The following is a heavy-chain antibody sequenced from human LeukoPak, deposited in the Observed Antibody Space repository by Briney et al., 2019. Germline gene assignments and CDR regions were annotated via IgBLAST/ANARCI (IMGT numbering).Heavy chain of an antibody. V-gene: IGHV4-61*02. J-gene: IGHJ5*02. CDR1: GGSISSGSYY. Sequence: SQTLSLTCTVSGGSISSGSYYWSWIRQPAGKGLEWIGRIYTSGSTNYNPSLKSRVTISVDTSKNQFSLKLSSVTAADTAVYYCAREGNYYGSGSYYNNWFDPWGQGTLVTVSS. CDR2: IYTSGST. D-gene: IGHD3-10*01. CDR3: AREGNYYGSGSYYNNWFDP.